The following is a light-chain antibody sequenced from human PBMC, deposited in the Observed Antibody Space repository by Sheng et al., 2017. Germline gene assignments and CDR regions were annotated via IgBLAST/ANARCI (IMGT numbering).Light chain of an antibody. CDR1: QDIINY. J-gene: IGKJ5*01. Sequence: DIQMTQSPSSLSASVGDRVTITCQASQDIINYLNWYQQKPGKAPKLLIYGASNLQAGVPSRFSGSGSGTYFTFTISSLQPEDIATYYCQQYDNLPLTFGQGHDWRLN. CDR2: GAS. V-gene: IGKV1-33*01. CDR3: QQYDNLPLT.